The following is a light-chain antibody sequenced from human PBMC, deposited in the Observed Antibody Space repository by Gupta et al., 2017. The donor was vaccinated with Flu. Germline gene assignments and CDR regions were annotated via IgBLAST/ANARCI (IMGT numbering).Light chain of an antibody. CDR3: QHFGCAPLYR. V-gene: IGKV3-20*01. Sequence: EIVLTQSPGTLSLSPGERATLSCRASQAVSSSRLAWYQQKPGQAPRLLIYGASNRATGIPDRFSGSGCGTVFTLIISIREPEDFAVYYCQHFGCAPLYRFGQGTRVEIK. CDR2: GAS. CDR1: QAVSSSR. J-gene: IGKJ2*03.